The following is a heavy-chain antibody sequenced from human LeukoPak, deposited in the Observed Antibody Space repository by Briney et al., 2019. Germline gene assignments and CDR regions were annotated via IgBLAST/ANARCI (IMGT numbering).Heavy chain of an antibody. CDR3: AKAAGGFNRGGYYFDY. J-gene: IGHJ4*02. V-gene: IGHV1-2*02. CDR1: GYTFTGYY. Sequence: GASVKVSCKASGYTFTGYYMHWVRQAPGQGLEWMGWINPNSGGTNYAQKFQGRVTMTRDTSISTAYMELSRLRSDDTAVYYCAKAAGGFNRGGYYFDYWGQGTLVTVSS. CDR2: INPNSGGT. D-gene: IGHD3-10*01.